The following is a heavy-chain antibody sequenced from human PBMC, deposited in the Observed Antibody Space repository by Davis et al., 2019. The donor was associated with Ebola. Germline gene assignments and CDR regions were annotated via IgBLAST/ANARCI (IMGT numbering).Heavy chain of an antibody. CDR1: GGSISSYY. V-gene: IGHV4-59*01. J-gene: IGHJ5*02. D-gene: IGHD3-3*01. CDR3: ARVHYDFWSGYYTGNWFDP. Sequence: SETLSLTCTVSGGSISSYYWSWIRQPPGKGLEWIGYIYYSESTNYNPSLKSRVTISVDTSKNQFSLKLSSVTAADTAVYYCARVHYDFWSGYYTGNWFDPWGQGTLVTVSS. CDR2: IYYSEST.